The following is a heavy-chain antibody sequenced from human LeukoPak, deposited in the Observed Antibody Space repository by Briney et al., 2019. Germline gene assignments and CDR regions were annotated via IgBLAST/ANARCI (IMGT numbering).Heavy chain of an antibody. V-gene: IGHV1-2*02. J-gene: IGHJ4*02. CDR1: GYTFTSYG. Sequence: GASVKVSCKASGYTFTSYGISWVRQAPGQGLEWMGWINPNSGGTNYAQKFQGRVTMTRDTSISTAYMELSRLRSDDTAVYYCAVLWFGELLSPFDYWGQGTLVTVSS. CDR2: INPNSGGT. D-gene: IGHD3-10*01. CDR3: AVLWFGELLSPFDY.